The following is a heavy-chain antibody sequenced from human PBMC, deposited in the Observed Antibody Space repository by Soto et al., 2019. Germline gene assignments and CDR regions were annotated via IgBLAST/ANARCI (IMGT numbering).Heavy chain of an antibody. D-gene: IGHD6-13*01. CDR3: ASGTYSSSWYGVGGFDY. V-gene: IGHV4-30-4*01. CDR1: GGSISSGDYY. CDR2: IYYSGST. Sequence: QVQLQESGPGLVKPSQTLSLTCTVSGGSISSGDYYWSWIRQPPGKGLEWIGYIYYSGSTYYNPPLTTQVPISVNTSKNQFSLKLSSVTAADTAVYYCASGTYSSSWYGVGGFDYWGQGSLVTVSS. J-gene: IGHJ4*02.